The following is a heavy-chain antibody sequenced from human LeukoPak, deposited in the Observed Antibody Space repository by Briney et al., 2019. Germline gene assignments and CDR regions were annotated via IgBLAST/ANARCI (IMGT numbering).Heavy chain of an antibody. CDR3: VQEGPRGLAFDI. CDR1: GFTFSSYG. CDR2: IWYDGSNK. J-gene: IGHJ3*02. Sequence: GGSLRLSCAASGFTFSSYGMPWVRQAPGKGLEWVAVIWYDGSNKYYADSVKGRFTISRDNSKNTLYLQMNSLRAEDTAVYYCVQEGPRGLAFDIWGQGTKVTVSS. V-gene: IGHV3-33*06.